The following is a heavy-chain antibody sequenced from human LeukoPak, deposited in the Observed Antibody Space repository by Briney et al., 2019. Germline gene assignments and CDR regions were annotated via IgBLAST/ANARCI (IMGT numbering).Heavy chain of an antibody. V-gene: IGHV6-1*01. CDR2: TYYRSTWYN. CDR1: GDSVSSNSAT. CDR3: ARVRTTTGWFDP. J-gene: IGHJ5*02. D-gene: IGHD4/OR15-4a*01. Sequence: SQTLSLTCVISGDSVSSNSATWNWIRQSPSRGLEWLGRTYYRSTWYNDYAVSVKSRITLNADTSKNHFSLQLNSVTPEDTAVYYCARVRTTTGWFDPWGQGTLVTVSS.